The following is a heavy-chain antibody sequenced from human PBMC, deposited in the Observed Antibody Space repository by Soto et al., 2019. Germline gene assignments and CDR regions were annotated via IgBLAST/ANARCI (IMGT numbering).Heavy chain of an antibody. V-gene: IGHV4-61*01. CDR3: ARLSTLYWYFDL. J-gene: IGHJ2*01. Sequence: QVQLQESGPGLVKPSETLSLTCTVSGGSVSSGSYYWSWIRQPPGKGLEWIGYIYYSGSTNYNPSLKSRVTISVDTSKNQFSLKLSSVTAADTAVYYCARLSTLYWYFDLWGRGTLVTVSS. D-gene: IGHD2-2*01. CDR1: GGSVSSGSYY. CDR2: IYYSGST.